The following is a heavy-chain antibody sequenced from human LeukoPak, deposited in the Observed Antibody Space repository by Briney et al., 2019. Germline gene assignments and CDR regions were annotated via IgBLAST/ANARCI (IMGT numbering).Heavy chain of an antibody. J-gene: IGHJ4*02. D-gene: IGHD2-15*01. CDR1: GGSISSYY. CDR2: IYYSGST. CDR3: ARGSGGSGYYFDY. V-gene: IGHV4-59*12. Sequence: SETLSLTCTVSGGSISSYYWSWIRQPPGKGLEWIGYIYYSGSTNYNPSLKSRVTISVDRSKNQFSLKLSSVTAADTAVYYCARGSGGSGYYFDYWGQGTLVTVSS.